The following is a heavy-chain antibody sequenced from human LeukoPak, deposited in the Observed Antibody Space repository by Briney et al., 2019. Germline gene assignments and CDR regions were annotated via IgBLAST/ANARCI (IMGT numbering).Heavy chain of an antibody. Sequence: PSETLSLTCSVSGGSISSGSYYWSWIRQPAGKGLEWIGRIYTSGSTNYNPSLKSRVTISVDTSKYQFSLKLSSVTAADTAVYYCARDLYYYDSSGYYLWGFDIWGQGTMVTVSS. D-gene: IGHD3-22*01. CDR3: ARDLYYYDSSGYYLWGFDI. J-gene: IGHJ3*02. V-gene: IGHV4-61*02. CDR1: GGSISSGSYY. CDR2: IYTSGST.